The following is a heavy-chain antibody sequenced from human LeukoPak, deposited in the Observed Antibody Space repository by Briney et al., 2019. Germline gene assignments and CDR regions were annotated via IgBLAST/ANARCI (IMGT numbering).Heavy chain of an antibody. CDR3: ARGDSSGYYHSNDAFDI. CDR1: GYSISSGYY. Sequence: SETLSLTCTVSGYSISSGYYWGWIRQPPGKGLEWIGTIYHTGSTYYNPSLKSRVTISVDTSKNQFSLELSSVTAADTAVFYCARGDSSGYYHSNDAFDIWGQGTMVTVSS. J-gene: IGHJ3*02. V-gene: IGHV4-38-2*02. CDR2: IYHTGST. D-gene: IGHD3-22*01.